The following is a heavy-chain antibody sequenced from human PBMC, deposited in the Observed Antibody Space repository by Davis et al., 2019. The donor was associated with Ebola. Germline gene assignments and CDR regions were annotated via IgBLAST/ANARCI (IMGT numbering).Heavy chain of an antibody. D-gene: IGHD1-14*01. CDR2: ISYDGSNK. J-gene: IGHJ4*02. Sequence: GESLKISCAASGFTFSSYAMHWVRQAPGKGLEWVAVISYDGSNKYYADSVKGRFTISRDNAKNSLYLQMNSLRAEDTAVFYCAKDRVPDGRWTIDYWGQGALVTVSS. V-gene: IGHV3-30-3*01. CDR3: AKDRVPDGRWTIDY. CDR1: GFTFSSYA.